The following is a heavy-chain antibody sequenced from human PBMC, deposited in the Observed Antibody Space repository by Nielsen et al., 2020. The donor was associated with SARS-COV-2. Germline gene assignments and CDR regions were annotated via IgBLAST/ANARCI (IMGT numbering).Heavy chain of an antibody. Sequence: WIRQPPGKGLEWIGYIYYSGSTHYNPSLKSRVTISVDTSKNQFSLKLSSVTAADTAVYYCARVRYSSGWYFNSGFERREAAWANIDYWGQGTLVTVSS. CDR3: ARVRYSSGWYFNSGFERREAAWANIDY. CDR2: IYYSGST. V-gene: IGHV4-59*12. J-gene: IGHJ4*02. D-gene: IGHD6-19*01.